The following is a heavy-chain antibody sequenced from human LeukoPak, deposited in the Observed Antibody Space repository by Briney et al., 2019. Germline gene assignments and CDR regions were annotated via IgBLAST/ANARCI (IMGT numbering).Heavy chain of an antibody. CDR3: AKNRLYCSSTSCHNWFDP. CDR1: GFIFSSYG. CDR2: ISGSGGRT. J-gene: IGHJ5*02. Sequence: GGSLRLSCAASGFIFSSYGMSWVRQAPGKGLEWVSAISGSGGRTYYADSVKGRFTISRDNSKNTLYLQMNSLRAEDTAVYYCAKNRLYCSSTSCHNWFDPWGQGTLVTVSS. V-gene: IGHV3-23*01. D-gene: IGHD2-2*01.